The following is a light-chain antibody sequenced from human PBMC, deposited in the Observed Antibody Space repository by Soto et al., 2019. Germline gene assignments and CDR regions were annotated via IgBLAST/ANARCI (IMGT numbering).Light chain of an antibody. J-gene: IGKJ1*01. CDR1: QDVSIS. CDR3: QQYDNSRWT. V-gene: IGKV3-20*01. Sequence: MLTQSPATLSLSPGDRAILSCRASQDVSISLGWYQQKPGQAPRLLIFGASTRAIGIPDRFRGSGSGTDFTLTISRLEPADFAVYYCQQYDNSRWTFGQGTKVDIK. CDR2: GAS.